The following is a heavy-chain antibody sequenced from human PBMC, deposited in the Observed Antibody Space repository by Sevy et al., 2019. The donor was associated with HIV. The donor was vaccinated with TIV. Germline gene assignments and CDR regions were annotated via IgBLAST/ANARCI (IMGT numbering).Heavy chain of an antibody. D-gene: IGHD3-10*01. J-gene: IGHJ4*02. CDR3: ARGTTVTYYYGSGKDYFDY. CDR2: ISAYNGNT. Sequence: ASVKVSCKASGYTFTSYGISWVRRAPGQGLEWMGWISAYNGNTDYAQKVQGRVTMTTDTSTSTAYMELRSLRSDDTAVYYCARGTTVTYYYGSGKDYFDYWGQGTLVTVSS. V-gene: IGHV1-18*01. CDR1: GYTFTSYG.